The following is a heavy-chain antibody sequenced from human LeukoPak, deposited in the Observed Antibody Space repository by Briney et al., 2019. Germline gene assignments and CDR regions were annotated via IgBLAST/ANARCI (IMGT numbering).Heavy chain of an antibody. CDR3: TRMTAGHDY. CDR2: INHSGYT. V-gene: IGHV4-34*01. D-gene: IGHD2-21*02. Sequence: PSETLSLTCAVSGVSFNDYYWSWVRQTPGKGLEWIGEINHSGYTNDSPSLKSRVTLSIDTSRKQFSLNLRSVSVADTGIYYCTRMTAGHDYWGQGTLVTVSS. CDR1: GVSFNDYY. J-gene: IGHJ4*02.